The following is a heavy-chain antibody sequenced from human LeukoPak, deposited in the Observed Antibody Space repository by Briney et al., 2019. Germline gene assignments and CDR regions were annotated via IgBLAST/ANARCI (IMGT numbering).Heavy chain of an antibody. J-gene: IGHJ6*03. CDR1: GFSFRDYY. Sequence: GGSLRLSCAASGFSFRDYYMTWIRQAPGRGLEWVSYINSRGTNIYYADSVKGRFTVSRDNARNSLYLQMSSLRAEDTAVYYCAKTQDSWIGELINYYYYMDVWGKGTTVTVSS. D-gene: IGHD3-10*01. V-gene: IGHV3-11*01. CDR2: INSRGTNI. CDR3: AKTQDSWIGELINYYYYMDV.